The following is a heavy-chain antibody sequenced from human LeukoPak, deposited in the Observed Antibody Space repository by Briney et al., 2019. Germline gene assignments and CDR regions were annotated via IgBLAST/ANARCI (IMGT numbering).Heavy chain of an antibody. CDR1: GDSIITYY. D-gene: IGHD5-12*01. V-gene: IGHV4-59*08. J-gene: IGHJ4*02. Sequence: SETLSLTCTVSGDSIITYYWSWVRQPPGKGLEWIGYMYYSGSTNYNPSLKSRVTISVGKSRNQFSLTLSSVTAADTAVYYCARHSRGYDSEFGYWGQGTLVTVSS. CDR3: ARHSRGYDSEFGY. CDR2: MYYSGST.